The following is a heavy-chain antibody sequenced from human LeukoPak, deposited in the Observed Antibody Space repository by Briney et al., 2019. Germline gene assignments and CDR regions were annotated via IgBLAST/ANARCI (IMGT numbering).Heavy chain of an antibody. V-gene: IGHV3-48*01. CDR2: ISSNGETI. J-gene: IGHJ4*02. Sequence: PGGSLRLSCAASGFTFSSYGMNWVRQAPGKGLEWVSFISSNGETIYYADSAKGRFTISRDNAKNSLYLQMNSLRAEDTALYYCARLFDYWGQGTLVTVSS. CDR3: ARLFDY. CDR1: GFTFSSYG.